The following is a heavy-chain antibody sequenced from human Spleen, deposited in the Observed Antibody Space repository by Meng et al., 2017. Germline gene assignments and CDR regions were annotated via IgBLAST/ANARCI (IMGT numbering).Heavy chain of an antibody. D-gene: IGHD5-12*01. J-gene: IGHJ4*02. CDR2: IYYSGST. V-gene: IGHV4-39*07. Sequence: SETLSLTCTVSGGSISSSSYYWGWIRQPPGKGLEWIGSIYYSGSTYYNPSLKSRVTISVDTSKNQFSLKLSSVTAADTAVYYCARERWLRTYYFDYWGQGTRVT. CDR3: ARERWLRTYYFDY. CDR1: GGSISSSSYY.